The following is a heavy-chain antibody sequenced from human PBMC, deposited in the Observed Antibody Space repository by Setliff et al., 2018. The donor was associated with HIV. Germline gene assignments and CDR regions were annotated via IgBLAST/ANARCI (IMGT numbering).Heavy chain of an antibody. D-gene: IGHD1-26*01. J-gene: IGHJ4*02. CDR2: LNTDGTIS. CDR3: VREHIVTDVTDSVYFDY. V-gene: IGHV3-74*01. Sequence: RLSCVGSGFTFSRYWMHWVRQAPGKGLVWVSRLNTDGTISAYADSVKGRFTVSRDNAKTSLYLLMNNLSAEDTAVYYCVREHIVTDVTDSVYFDYWGPGTVVTVSS. CDR1: GFTFSRYW.